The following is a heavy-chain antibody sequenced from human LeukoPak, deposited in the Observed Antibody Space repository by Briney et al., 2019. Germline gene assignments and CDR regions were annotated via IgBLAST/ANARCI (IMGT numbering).Heavy chain of an antibody. J-gene: IGHJ4*02. CDR1: GGSTSSYY. Sequence: PSETLSLTCTVSGGSTSSYYWSWIRQPPGKGLEWIGYIYYSGSTNYNPSLKSRLTISIDTSKNQFSLKLSCVTAADTAVYYCARHSGAGTGFVYWGQGTLVTVSS. D-gene: IGHD6-19*01. CDR2: IYYSGST. V-gene: IGHV4-59*08. CDR3: ARHSGAGTGFVY.